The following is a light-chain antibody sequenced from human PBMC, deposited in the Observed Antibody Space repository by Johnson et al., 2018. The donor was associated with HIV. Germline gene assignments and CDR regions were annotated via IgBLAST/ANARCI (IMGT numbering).Light chain of an antibody. CDR3: GTWDNSLNVYV. J-gene: IGLJ1*01. CDR1: SSNIGNNY. Sequence: QSVLTQPPSVSAAPGQKVTISCSGSSSNIGNNYVSWYQQLPHTAPRLLISDNNKRPSGIPDRFSGSKSGASATLDITGLQTGDEADYYCGTWDNSLNVYVVGTGTKVTVL. V-gene: IGLV1-51*01. CDR2: DNN.